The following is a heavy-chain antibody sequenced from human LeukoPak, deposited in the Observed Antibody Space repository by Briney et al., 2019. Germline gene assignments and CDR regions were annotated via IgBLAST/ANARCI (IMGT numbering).Heavy chain of an antibody. CDR1: GGSISSYY. CDR2: ISYSGST. CDR3: ARQGGYIAPLAL. D-gene: IGHD6-13*01. V-gene: IGHV4-59*08. Sequence: PSETLSLTCTVSGGSISSYYWSWVRQPPGKGLEWIGYISYSGSTNYSPSLKSRVTISVDTSKNQFSLRLSSVTAADTAVYYCARQGGYIAPLALWGQGTLVTVSS. J-gene: IGHJ4*02.